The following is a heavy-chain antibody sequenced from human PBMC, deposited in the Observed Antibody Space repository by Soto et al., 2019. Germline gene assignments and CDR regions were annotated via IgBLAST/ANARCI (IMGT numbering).Heavy chain of an antibody. CDR2: IKSKTDGGTT. D-gene: IGHD3-16*02. Sequence: GGSLRLSCAASGFTFSNAWMSWVRQAPGKGLEWVGRIKSKTDGGTTDYAAPVKGRFTISRDDSKNTLYLQMNSLKTEDTAVYYCTTDEAHYDYVCGSYRHVYCCQGTLVTVSS. CDR3: TTDEAHYDYVCGSYRHVY. CDR1: GFTFSNAW. J-gene: IGHJ4*02. V-gene: IGHV3-15*01.